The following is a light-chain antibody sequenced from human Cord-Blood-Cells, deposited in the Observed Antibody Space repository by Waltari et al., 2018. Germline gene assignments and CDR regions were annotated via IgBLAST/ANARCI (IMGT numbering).Light chain of an antibody. V-gene: IGLV2-23*01. CDR3: CSHAGSSTWV. CDR2: EGS. J-gene: IGLJ3*02. Sequence: QSALTQPASVSGSPGQSITISCTGTSSDVGSYNLVSWYQQHPGKAPKPKIYEGSKRPSGVSNRFSGSKAGNTASLTISGLQAEDDADYYCCSHAGSSTWVFGGGTKLTVL. CDR1: SSDVGSYNL.